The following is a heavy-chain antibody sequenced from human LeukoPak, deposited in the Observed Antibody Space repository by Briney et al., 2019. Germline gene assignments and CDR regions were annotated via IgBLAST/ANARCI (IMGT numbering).Heavy chain of an antibody. Sequence: GGSLRLSCAASGFTFSSYAMSWVRQAPGKGLEWVSAISGSAGSTYYADSVKGRLTISRDNSKNTLFLQMNSLRAEDTAVYYCAKCSHIAVAWGQGTLVSVSS. CDR1: GFTFSSYA. CDR2: ISGSAGST. CDR3: AKCSHIAVA. V-gene: IGHV3-23*01. D-gene: IGHD6-19*01. J-gene: IGHJ5*02.